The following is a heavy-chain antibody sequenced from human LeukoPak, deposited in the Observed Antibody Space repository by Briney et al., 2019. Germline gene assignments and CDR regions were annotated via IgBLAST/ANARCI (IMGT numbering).Heavy chain of an antibody. J-gene: IGHJ4*02. Sequence: GGSLRLSCAASGFTLRTYWMSWVRQAPGKGLEWVASIKRDGSEKYYVGSVKGRFTISRDNAKNSLYLQMNSLRAEDTAIYYCARDERLLSFLKWGQGTLVTVSS. CDR1: GFTLRTYW. V-gene: IGHV3-7*03. D-gene: IGHD3-3*01. CDR3: ARDERLLSFLK. CDR2: IKRDGSEK.